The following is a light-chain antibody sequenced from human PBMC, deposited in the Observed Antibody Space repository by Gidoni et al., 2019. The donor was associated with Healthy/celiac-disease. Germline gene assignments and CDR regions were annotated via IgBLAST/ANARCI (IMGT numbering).Light chain of an antibody. CDR3: QQYNSLPWT. J-gene: IGKJ1*01. V-gene: IGKV1-5*03. CDR1: QSISSW. Sequence: DIQMTQSPSTLSASVGDRVTITCRASQSISSWLAWYQQKPGKAPKLLIYKASSLESGVPSRFSGSGSGTEFTLTISSLQPDDFATYYCQQYNSLPWTFXQXTKVXIK. CDR2: KAS.